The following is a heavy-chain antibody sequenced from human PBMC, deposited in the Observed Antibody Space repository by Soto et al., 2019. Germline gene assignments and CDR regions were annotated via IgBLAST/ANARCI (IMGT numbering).Heavy chain of an antibody. J-gene: IGHJ4*02. Sequence: SETLSLTCAVYGGSFSGYYWSWIRQPPGKGLEWIGEINHSGSTNYNPSLKSRVTISVDTSKNQFSLKLSSVTAADTAVYYCARGRLHLGYSSGRPLDYWGQGTLVTVSS. D-gene: IGHD6-19*01. CDR2: INHSGST. CDR3: ARGRLHLGYSSGRPLDY. V-gene: IGHV4-34*01. CDR1: GGSFSGYY.